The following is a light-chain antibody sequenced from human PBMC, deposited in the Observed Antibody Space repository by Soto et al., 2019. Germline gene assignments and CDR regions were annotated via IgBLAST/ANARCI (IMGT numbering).Light chain of an antibody. CDR1: QSISTN. CDR2: DAS. V-gene: IGKV3-15*01. J-gene: IGKJ4*01. CDR3: KQSSAFPLT. Sequence: VMTQSPATLSVSPGERGTLSCRASQSISTNLAWYQQNLGQAPRLLIYDASTRASGVPGRFSGSGSGTDFTLTISSLQPEDFATYFCKQSSAFPLTFGGGTKVDIK.